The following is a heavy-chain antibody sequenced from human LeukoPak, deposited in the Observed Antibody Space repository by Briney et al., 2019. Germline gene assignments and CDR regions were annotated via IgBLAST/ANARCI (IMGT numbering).Heavy chain of an antibody. CDR3: ARGLGMITFGGVKKRGTWFDP. D-gene: IGHD3-16*01. Sequence: SETLSLTCTVSAGSIISSSYYWGWIRQPPGKGLEWIGDISHSGSTNYNPSLNSRVTISVDTSKNQFSLKLSSVTDADTAVYYCARGLGMITFGGVKKRGTWFDPWGQGTLVTVSS. CDR2: ISHSGST. V-gene: IGHV4-39*07. CDR1: AGSIISSSYY. J-gene: IGHJ5*02.